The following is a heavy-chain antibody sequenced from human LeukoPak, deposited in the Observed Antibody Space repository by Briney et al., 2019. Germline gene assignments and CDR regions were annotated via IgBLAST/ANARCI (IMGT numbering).Heavy chain of an antibody. Sequence: GASVKVSCKASGYTFTSYHMHWVRQAPGQGREWMGIIDPSGGSTSYAQKFQGRVTMTRDMSTSTVYMELSSLRSEDTAVYYCARQGYDLWSGYQGGFDYWGQGTLVTVSS. V-gene: IGHV1-46*01. D-gene: IGHD3-3*01. CDR3: ARQGYDLWSGYQGGFDY. CDR1: GYTFTSYH. CDR2: IDPSGGST. J-gene: IGHJ4*02.